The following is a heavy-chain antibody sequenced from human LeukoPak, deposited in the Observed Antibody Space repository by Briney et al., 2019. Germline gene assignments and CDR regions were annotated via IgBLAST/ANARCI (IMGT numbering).Heavy chain of an antibody. D-gene: IGHD3-16*02. CDR1: GYTSTSYY. CDR2: INPSGGST. CDR3: ASPGPSDGLKQYYDYVWGSYRLDY. J-gene: IGHJ4*02. V-gene: IGHV1-46*01. Sequence: ASVKVSCKASGYTSTSYYMHWVRQAPGQGLEWMGIINPSGGSTSYAQKFQGRVTMTRDTSTSTVYMELSSLRSEDTAVYYCASPGPSDGLKQYYDYVWGSYRLDYWGQGTLVTVSS.